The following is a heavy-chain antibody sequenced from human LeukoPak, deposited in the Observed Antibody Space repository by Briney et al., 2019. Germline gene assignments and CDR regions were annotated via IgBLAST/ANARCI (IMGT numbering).Heavy chain of an antibody. J-gene: IGHJ3*02. D-gene: IGHD1-26*01. CDR1: GGTFSSYA. CDR2: IIPIFGTA. Sequence: SVKVSCKASGGTFSSYAISWVRQAPGQGLEWMGGIIPIFGTANYAQKFQGRVAITTDESTSTAYMELSSLRSEDTAVYYCARDGSGSYDAFDIWGQGTMVTVSS. CDR3: ARDGSGSYDAFDI. V-gene: IGHV1-69*05.